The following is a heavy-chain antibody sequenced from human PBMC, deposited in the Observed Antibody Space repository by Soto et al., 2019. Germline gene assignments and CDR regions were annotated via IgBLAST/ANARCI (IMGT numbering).Heavy chain of an antibody. J-gene: IGHJ6*02. V-gene: IGHV3-30-3*01. CDR1: GFTFSNYA. D-gene: IGHD2-21*02. Sequence: QVQVVESGGGVVQPGRSLRLSCAASGFTFSNYAMHWVRQAPGKGLEWVALISYDGGKKYYADSVKGRFTISRDNSKNTLYLQMNSLRAEDTAVYYCARGGHVVVVTSFPYYFGMDVWGQGTTVTVSS. CDR3: ARGGHVVVVTSFPYYFGMDV. CDR2: ISYDGGKK.